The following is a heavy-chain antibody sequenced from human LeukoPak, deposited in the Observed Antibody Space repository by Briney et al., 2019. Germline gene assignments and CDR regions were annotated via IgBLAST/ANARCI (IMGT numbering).Heavy chain of an antibody. D-gene: IGHD6-6*01. CDR2: INHSGST. CDR3: ARVIAARLRVYYYMDV. Sequence: SETLSLTRAVYGGSFSGYYWSWIRQPPGKGLEWIGEINHSGSTNYNPSLKSRVTISVDTSKNQFSLKLSSVTAADTAVYYCARVIAARLRVYYYMDVWGKGTTVTVSS. J-gene: IGHJ6*03. CDR1: GGSFSGYY. V-gene: IGHV4-34*01.